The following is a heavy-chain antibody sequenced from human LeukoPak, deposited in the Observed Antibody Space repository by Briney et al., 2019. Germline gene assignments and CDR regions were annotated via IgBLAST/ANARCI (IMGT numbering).Heavy chain of an antibody. CDR3: ARDLAPINYDFWSGYYRNAFDI. J-gene: IGHJ3*02. Sequence: GGSLRLSCAASGFTFSSYSMNWARQAPGKGLEWVSVIYSGGSTYYADSVKGRFTISRDKSKNTLYLQMNSLRAEDTAVYYCARDLAPINYDFWSGYYRNAFDIWGQGTMVTVSS. CDR2: IYSGGST. V-gene: IGHV3-66*02. D-gene: IGHD3-3*01. CDR1: GFTFSSYS.